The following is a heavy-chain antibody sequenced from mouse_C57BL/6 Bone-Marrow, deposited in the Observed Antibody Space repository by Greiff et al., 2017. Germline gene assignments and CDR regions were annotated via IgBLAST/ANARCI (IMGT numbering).Heavy chain of an antibody. D-gene: IGHD1-1*02. CDR2: IRPNSGST. CDR3: SWVVFAY. J-gene: IGHJ3*01. Sequence: VKLQQPGAELVKPGASVKLSCKASGYTFTSYWMHWVKQRPGQGLEWLGMIRPNSGSTNYNEKFKSKATLTVDKSSSTAYMQLSSLTSEDSAVYYCSWVVFAYWGQGTLVTVSA. CDR1: GYTFTSYW. V-gene: IGHV1-64*01.